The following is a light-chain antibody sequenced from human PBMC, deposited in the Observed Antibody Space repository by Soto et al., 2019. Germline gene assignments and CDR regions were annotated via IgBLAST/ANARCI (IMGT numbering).Light chain of an antibody. CDR3: QSYDSSLNWV. J-gene: IGLJ3*02. CDR2: GNS. Sequence: QSVLTQPPSASGTPGQRVTISCSGSSSNIGSNTVNWYQQLPGTAPKLLIYGNSNRPSGVPDRFSGSKSGTSASLAITGLQAEDEADYYCQSYDSSLNWVFGGGTKVTVL. V-gene: IGLV1-44*01. CDR1: SSNIGSNT.